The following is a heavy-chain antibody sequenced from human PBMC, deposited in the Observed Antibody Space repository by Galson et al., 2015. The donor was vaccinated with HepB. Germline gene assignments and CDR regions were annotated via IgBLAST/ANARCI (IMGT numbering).Heavy chain of an antibody. CDR2: IYWDNDK. CDR1: GFSLYTSGVG. D-gene: IGHD3-22*01. Sequence: PALVKPTQTLMLTCTFSGFSLYTSGVGVGWIRQPPGKALEWLALIYWDNDKRYSPSLKSRLTITKDPSKDQVVLKMTNVDPVDTATYFCAHRRPHGSSGYDYWGQGILVTVSS. V-gene: IGHV2-5*02. J-gene: IGHJ4*02. CDR3: AHRRPHGSSGYDY.